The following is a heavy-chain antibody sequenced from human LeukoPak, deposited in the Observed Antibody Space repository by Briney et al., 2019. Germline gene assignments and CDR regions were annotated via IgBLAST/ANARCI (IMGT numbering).Heavy chain of an antibody. D-gene: IGHD6-13*01. Sequence: GGSLRLSCAASGFTFSSYAMHWVRQAPGKGLEWVAVISYDGRNKYYADSVKGRFTISRDNSKNTLYLQMNSLRAEDTAVYYCARDPLRTAAGRIYYFDYWGQGTLVTVSS. CDR2: ISYDGRNK. CDR1: GFTFSSYA. CDR3: ARDPLRTAAGRIYYFDY. J-gene: IGHJ4*02. V-gene: IGHV3-30*04.